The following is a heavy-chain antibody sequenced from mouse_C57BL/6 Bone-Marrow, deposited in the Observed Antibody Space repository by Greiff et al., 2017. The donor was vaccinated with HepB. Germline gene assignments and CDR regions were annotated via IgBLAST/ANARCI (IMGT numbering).Heavy chain of an antibody. CDR3: ARSPHYYGSSSFDY. D-gene: IGHD1-1*01. Sequence: VKLQQPGAELVKPGASVKLSCKASGYTFTSYWMHWVKQRPGQGLEWIGEIDPSDSYTNYNQKFKGKSTLTVDKSSSTAYMQLSSLTSEDSAVYYCARSPHYYGSSSFDYWGQGTTLTVSS. CDR1: GYTFTSYW. CDR2: IDPSDSYT. V-gene: IGHV1-69*01. J-gene: IGHJ2*01.